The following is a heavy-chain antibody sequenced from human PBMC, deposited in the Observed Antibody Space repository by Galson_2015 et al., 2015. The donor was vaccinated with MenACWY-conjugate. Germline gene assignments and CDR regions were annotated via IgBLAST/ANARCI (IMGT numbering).Heavy chain of an antibody. V-gene: IGHV1-3*01. Sequence: SVKVSCKASGYTFTSYGMHWVRQAPGQRLEWMGWINGGNGNTKYSQKFQGIVTITRDTSASTAYMELSSLSSEDTAVYYCARSGYTGYEVRAFDYWGQGTLVTVPS. J-gene: IGHJ4*02. CDR2: INGGNGNT. CDR1: GYTFTSYG. D-gene: IGHD5-12*01. CDR3: ARSGYTGYEVRAFDY.